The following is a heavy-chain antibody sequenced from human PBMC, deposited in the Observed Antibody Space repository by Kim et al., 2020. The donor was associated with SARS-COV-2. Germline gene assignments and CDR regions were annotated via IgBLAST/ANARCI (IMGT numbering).Heavy chain of an antibody. J-gene: IGHJ4*02. CDR2: K. Sequence: KYYADSVKGRFTISRDNSKNTLYLQMNSLRAEDTAVYYCAKIIQGRTIDYWGQGTLVTVSS. D-gene: IGHD1-7*01. V-gene: IGHV3-30*02. CDR3: AKIIQGRTIDY.